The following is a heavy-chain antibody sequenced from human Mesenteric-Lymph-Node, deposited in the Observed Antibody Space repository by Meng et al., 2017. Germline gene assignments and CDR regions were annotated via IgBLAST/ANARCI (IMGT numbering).Heavy chain of an antibody. CDR3: ATHNDDYSLDY. V-gene: IGHV4-4*02. CDR1: GGSISSRNW. J-gene: IGHJ4*02. CDR2: IYHSGST. Sequence: QLEGSGPGPGKPSGTLALTFAVSGGSISSRNWWSWVRQPPGKGLEWIGEIYHSGSTNYNPSLKSRVTISVDKSKNQFSLKLSSVTAADTAVYYCATHNDDYSLDYWGQGTLVTVSS. D-gene: IGHD4-11*01.